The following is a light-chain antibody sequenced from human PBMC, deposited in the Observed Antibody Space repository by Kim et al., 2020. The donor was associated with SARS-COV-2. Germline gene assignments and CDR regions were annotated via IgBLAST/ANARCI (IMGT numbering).Light chain of an antibody. CDR2: QTS. V-gene: IGKV3-20*01. J-gene: IGKJ2*01. Sequence: SPGERATLSCRASQFLHGNYLAWYQQKPGQTPRLLMYQTSYRATGIPDRFSGSGSGTDFTLTISRLEPEDFAVYYCQQYGASPPYTFGQGTKLEI. CDR1: QFLHGNY. CDR3: QQYGASPPYT.